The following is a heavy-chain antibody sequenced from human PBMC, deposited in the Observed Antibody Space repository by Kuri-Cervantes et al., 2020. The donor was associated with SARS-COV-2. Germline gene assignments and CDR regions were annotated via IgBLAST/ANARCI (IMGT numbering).Heavy chain of an antibody. Sequence: GGSLRLSCAASGFTFSSYAMHWVRQAPGKGLEWMAVISYDGSNKYYADSVKGRFTISRDNSKNTLYLQMNSLRAEDTAVYYCARDLFGGGGYYYGMDVWGQGTTVTVSS. J-gene: IGHJ6*02. CDR3: ARDLFGGGGYYYGMDV. V-gene: IGHV3-30-3*01. D-gene: IGHD4-23*01. CDR1: GFTFSSYA. CDR2: ISYDGSNK.